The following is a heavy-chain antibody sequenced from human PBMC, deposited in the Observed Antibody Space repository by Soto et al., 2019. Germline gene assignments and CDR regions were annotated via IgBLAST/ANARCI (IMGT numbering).Heavy chain of an antibody. Sequence: GASVKVCCKASGGTFSSYAISWVRQAPGQGLEWMGGIIPIFGTANYAQKFQGRVTITADKSTSTAYMELSSLRSEDTAVYYCAREQSVDSSRYYPEAFDIWGQGTMVTVSS. V-gene: IGHV1-69*06. D-gene: IGHD3-22*01. CDR1: GGTFSSYA. CDR2: IIPIFGTA. J-gene: IGHJ3*02. CDR3: AREQSVDSSRYYPEAFDI.